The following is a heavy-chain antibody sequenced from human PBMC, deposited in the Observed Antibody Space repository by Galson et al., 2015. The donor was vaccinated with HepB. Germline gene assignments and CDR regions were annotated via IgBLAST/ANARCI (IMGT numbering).Heavy chain of an antibody. Sequence: SLRLSCAASGFTFSSYNMNWVRQAPGKGLEWVSSISTSSSYIYYADSVKGRFTISRDNAKNSLYLQMNGLRAEDTAVYYCARDRPPGIVAAGSFQYWGQGTLVTVSS. CDR3: ARDRPPGIVAAGSFQY. CDR2: ISTSSSYI. CDR1: GFTFSSYN. V-gene: IGHV3-21*01. J-gene: IGHJ1*01. D-gene: IGHD6-13*01.